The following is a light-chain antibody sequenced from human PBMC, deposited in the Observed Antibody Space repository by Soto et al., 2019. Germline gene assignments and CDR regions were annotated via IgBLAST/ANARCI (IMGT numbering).Light chain of an antibody. Sequence: QSVLTQPPSASGSPGQSVTISCTGTSSAVGGYNYVSWYQQHPGKAPKLMIYEVSKRPSGVPDRFSGSKSGNTASLTVSGLQAEDEADYYCSSYAGSNSYVFGTGTKVTVL. CDR2: EVS. CDR1: SSAVGGYNY. J-gene: IGLJ1*01. V-gene: IGLV2-8*01. CDR3: SSYAGSNSYV.